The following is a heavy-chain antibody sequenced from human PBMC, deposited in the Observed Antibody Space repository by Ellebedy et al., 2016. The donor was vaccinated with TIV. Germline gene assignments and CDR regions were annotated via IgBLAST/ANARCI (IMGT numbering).Heavy chain of an antibody. CDR3: AGTPYYGSGTYYAFDY. Sequence: SETLSLXXTVSGGSMSSFYWNWIRQPAGKGLEWIGRIYVSGGTNYNPSLKSRVTISVDTSKNQFSLKLSSVTAADTAVYYCAGTPYYGSGTYYAFDYWGQGTLVTVSS. J-gene: IGHJ4*02. D-gene: IGHD3-10*01. V-gene: IGHV4-4*07. CDR1: GGSMSSFY. CDR2: IYVSGGT.